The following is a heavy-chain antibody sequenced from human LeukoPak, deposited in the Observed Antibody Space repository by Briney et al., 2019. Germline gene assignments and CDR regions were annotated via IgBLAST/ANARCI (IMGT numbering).Heavy chain of an antibody. Sequence: NPSETLSLTCTVSGGSISSGSYYWSWIRQPAGKGLEWIGRIYTSGSTNYNPSLKSRVTISVDTSKNQFSLKLSSVTAADTAVYYCARERSSWESLDAFDIWGQGTMVTVSS. V-gene: IGHV4-61*02. CDR3: ARERSSWESLDAFDI. J-gene: IGHJ3*02. CDR2: IYTSGST. D-gene: IGHD6-13*01. CDR1: GGSISSGSYY.